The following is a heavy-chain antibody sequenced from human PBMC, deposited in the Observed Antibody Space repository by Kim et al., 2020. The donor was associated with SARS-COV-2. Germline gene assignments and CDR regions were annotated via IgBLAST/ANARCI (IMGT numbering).Heavy chain of an antibody. V-gene: IGHV3-66*02. CDR1: GFTVSSNY. CDR2: IYSGGST. J-gene: IGHJ4*02. D-gene: IGHD4-17*01. Sequence: GGSLRLSCAASGFTVSSNYMSWVRQAPGKGLEWVSVIYSGGSTYYADSVKGRFTISRDNSKNTLYLQMNSLRAEDTAVYYCAGLVDYGDFYFDYWGQGTLVTVSS. CDR3: AGLVDYGDFYFDY.